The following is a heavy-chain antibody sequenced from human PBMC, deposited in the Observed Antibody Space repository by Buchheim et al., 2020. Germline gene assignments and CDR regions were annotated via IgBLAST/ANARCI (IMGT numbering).Heavy chain of an antibody. CDR1: GFTFSSYA. CDR3: ARDRTKTLDYGDYVPDAEEDYYGMDV. CDR2: ISYDGSNK. J-gene: IGHJ6*02. D-gene: IGHD4-17*01. V-gene: IGHV3-30-3*01. Sequence: QVQLVESGGGVVQPGRSLRLSCAASGFTFSSYAMHWVRQAPGKGLEWVAVISYDGSNKYYADSVKGRFTISRDNSKNTLYLQMNSLRAEDTAVYYCARDRTKTLDYGDYVPDAEEDYYGMDVWGQGTT.